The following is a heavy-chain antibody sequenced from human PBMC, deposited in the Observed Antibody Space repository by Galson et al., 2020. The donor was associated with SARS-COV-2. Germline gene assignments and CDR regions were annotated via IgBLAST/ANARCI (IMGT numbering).Heavy chain of an antibody. CDR2: TSYDGSNE. V-gene: IGHV3-30*18. CDR3: AKDGRDFYDSGSYRKLSWFDP. J-gene: IGHJ5*02. CDR1: GFKFNIYG. Sequence: GGSLRLSCAASGFKFNIYGMHWVRQAPGKGLEWVALTSYDGSNEYYADSVKGRFTISRDNSKNTLYLQMNSLRVDDTAVYYCAKDGRDFYDSGSYRKLSWFDPWGQGTLVTVSS. D-gene: IGHD3-10*01.